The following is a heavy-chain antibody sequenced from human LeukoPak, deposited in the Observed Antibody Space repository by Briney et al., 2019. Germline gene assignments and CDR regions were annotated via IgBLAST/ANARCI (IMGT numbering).Heavy chain of an antibody. CDR2: IYHSGST. V-gene: IGHV4-4*02. CDR1: GGSISSSNW. Sequence: PSETLSLTCAVSGGSISSSNWWSWVRQPPGKGLEWIGEIYHSGSTNYNPSLKSRVTISVDTSKNQFSLKLSSVTAADTAVYYCARGGKGSRGYYYYYMDVWGKGTTVTVSS. J-gene: IGHJ6*03. D-gene: IGHD3-10*01. CDR3: ARGGKGSRGYYYYYMDV.